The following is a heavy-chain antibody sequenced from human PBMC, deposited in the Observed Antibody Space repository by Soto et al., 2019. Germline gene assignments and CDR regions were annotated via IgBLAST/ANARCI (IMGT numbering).Heavy chain of an antibody. J-gene: IGHJ4*02. D-gene: IGHD4-17*01. V-gene: IGHV1-2*04. CDR2: INPNSGGT. CDR1: GYTFTGYY. Sequence: ASVKVSCKASGYTFTGYYMHWVRQAPGQGLEWMGWINPNSGGTNYAQKFQGWATMTRDTSISTAYMELSRLRSDDTAVYYCARGSPWDYGARATIAPVDQWGQGTLVTVSS. CDR3: ARGSPWDYGARATIAPVDQ.